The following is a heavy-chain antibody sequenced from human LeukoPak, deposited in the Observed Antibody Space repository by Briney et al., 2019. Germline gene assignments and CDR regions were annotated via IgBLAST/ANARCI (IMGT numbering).Heavy chain of an antibody. CDR3: AGYSSGWFDY. Sequence: PSETLSLTCTVSGGSISNYYWSWIRQPPGKRLEWIGYIFSSGSTKYNPSLKSQVTISLDTSKNQFSLKLSSVTAADTAVYYCAGYSSGWFDYWGQGTLVTVSS. CDR1: GGSISNYY. V-gene: IGHV4-59*01. J-gene: IGHJ4*02. CDR2: IFSSGST. D-gene: IGHD6-19*01.